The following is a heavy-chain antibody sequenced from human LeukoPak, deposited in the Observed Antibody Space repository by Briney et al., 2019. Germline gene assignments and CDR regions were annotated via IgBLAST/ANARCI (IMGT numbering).Heavy chain of an antibody. CDR1: GYTFTSYG. CDR3: AREEDSYPAAMFTSDY. V-gene: IGHV1-18*01. Sequence: ASVKVSCKASGYTFTSYGISWVRQAPGQGLEWMGWISAYNGNTNYAQKLQGRVTMTTDTSTSAAYMELRSLRSDDTAVYYCAREEDSYPAAMFTSDYWGQGTLVTVSS. J-gene: IGHJ4*02. D-gene: IGHD2-2*01. CDR2: ISAYNGNT.